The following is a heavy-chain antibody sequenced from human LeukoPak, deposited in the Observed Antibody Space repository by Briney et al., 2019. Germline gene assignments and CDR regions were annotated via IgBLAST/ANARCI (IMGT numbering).Heavy chain of an antibody. Sequence: GGSLRLSCAASGFTFSSYWMSWVRQAPGKGLEWVANIMQDGSEKYYVDSVRGPFTISTDNAKNSLYLQVIRLRAEDTDEYSCARPQSGTYHDAFDIWGQGTMVTVSS. CDR2: IMQDGSEK. CDR1: GFTFSSYW. J-gene: IGHJ3*02. CDR3: ARPQSGTYHDAFDI. V-gene: IGHV3-7*01. D-gene: IGHD1-26*01.